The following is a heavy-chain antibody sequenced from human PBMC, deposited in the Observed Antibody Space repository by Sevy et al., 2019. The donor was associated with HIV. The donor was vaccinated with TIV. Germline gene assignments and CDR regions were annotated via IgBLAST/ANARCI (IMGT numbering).Heavy chain of an antibody. D-gene: IGHD6-13*01. CDR1: GFTFSSYA. CDR3: AKDLVPGIAAAYYYYGMDV. V-gene: IGHV3-23*01. Sequence: GGSLRLSCAASGFTFSSYAMSWVRQAPGKGLEWVSAISGSGGSTYYADSVKGRLTISRDNSKNTLYLQMNSLRAEDTAVYYCAKDLVPGIAAAYYYYGMDVWGQGTTVTVSS. J-gene: IGHJ6*02. CDR2: ISGSGGST.